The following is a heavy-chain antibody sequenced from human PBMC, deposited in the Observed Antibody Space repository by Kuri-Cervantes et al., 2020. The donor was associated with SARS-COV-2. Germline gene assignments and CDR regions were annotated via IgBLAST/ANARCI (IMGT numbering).Heavy chain of an antibody. CDR1: GYIFNTYG. J-gene: IGHJ4*02. V-gene: IGHV1-18*01. Sequence: ASVNVSCKTSGYIFNTYGISWVRQAPGRGLEWMGSINTYNGNTNYAQIIQGRVTMTTDTSTATASMELRSLRSFDTAVYYCARSHTLYGGNSSPWDYWGQGTLVTVSS. D-gene: IGHD4-23*01. CDR3: ARSHTLYGGNSSPWDY. CDR2: INTYNGNT.